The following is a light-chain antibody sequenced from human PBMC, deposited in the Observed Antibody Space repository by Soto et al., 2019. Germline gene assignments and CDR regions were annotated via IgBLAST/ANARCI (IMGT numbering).Light chain of an antibody. CDR3: QQSYTTPRA. V-gene: IGKV1-39*01. Sequence: DIQMTQSPSSLSASVGDRVTITCRASQNIGRYLNWYQHKPGKAPKLLIFAASTLQSGVPSRFSGRGSGTDFALTISRLQPEDFATYYCQQSYTTPRAFGHGTKVDI. CDR1: QNIGRY. CDR2: AAS. J-gene: IGKJ1*01.